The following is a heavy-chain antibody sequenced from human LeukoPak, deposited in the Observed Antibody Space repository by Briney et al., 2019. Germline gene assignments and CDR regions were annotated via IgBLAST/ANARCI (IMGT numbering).Heavy chain of an antibody. CDR2: INSDGTST. CDR1: GFTFSSHW. V-gene: IGHV3-74*01. J-gene: IGHJ4*02. Sequence: GGSLRLSCAASGFTFSSHWMHWVRHAPGKGLVWVSRINSDGTSTTYADSVKGRFTISRDNAKNTLYLQMYSLRVEDTAVFHCAREGTYSNGPDYWGQGTLVTVSS. D-gene: IGHD3-22*01. CDR3: AREGTYSNGPDY.